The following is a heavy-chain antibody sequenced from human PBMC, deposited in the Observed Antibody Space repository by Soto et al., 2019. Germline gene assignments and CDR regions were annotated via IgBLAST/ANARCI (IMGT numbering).Heavy chain of an antibody. CDR1: GGSISSSSYY. CDR3: ARLWSYGSGSYGYY. CDR2: IYYSGST. V-gene: IGHV4-39*01. Sequence: SETLSLTCTVSGGSISSSSYYWGWIRQPPGKGLEWIGSIYYSGSTHYNPSLKSRVTISVDTSKNQFSLKLSSVTAADTAVYYCARLWSYGSGSYGYYWGQGXLVTVSS. J-gene: IGHJ4*02. D-gene: IGHD3-10*01.